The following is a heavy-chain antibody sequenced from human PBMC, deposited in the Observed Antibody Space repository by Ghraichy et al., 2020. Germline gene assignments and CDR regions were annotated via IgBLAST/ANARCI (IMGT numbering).Heavy chain of an antibody. Sequence: SETLSLTCTVSGGSISSYYWSWIRQPPGKGLEWIGYIYYSGSTNYNPSLKSRVTISVDTSKNQFSLKLSSVTAADTAVYYCAIGLGGSGSYFADYWGQGTLVTVSS. CDR3: AIGLGGSGSYFADY. D-gene: IGHD3-10*01. CDR2: IYYSGST. V-gene: IGHV4-59*01. J-gene: IGHJ4*02. CDR1: GGSISSYY.